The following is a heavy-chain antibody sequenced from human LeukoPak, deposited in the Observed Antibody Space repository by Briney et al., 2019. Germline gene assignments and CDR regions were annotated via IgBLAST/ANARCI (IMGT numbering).Heavy chain of an antibody. CDR2: ISSSSSYI. D-gene: IGHD6-13*01. CDR3: ARDRGIAAAGDTDY. J-gene: IGHJ4*02. Sequence: GGSLRLSCAASGFTFSSYSMNWVRQAPGKGLEWVSSISSSSSYIYYADSVKGRFTISRDNAKNSLYLQMNSLRAEDTAVYYCARDRGIAAAGDTDYWGQGTLVTVSS. V-gene: IGHV3-21*01. CDR1: GFTFSSYS.